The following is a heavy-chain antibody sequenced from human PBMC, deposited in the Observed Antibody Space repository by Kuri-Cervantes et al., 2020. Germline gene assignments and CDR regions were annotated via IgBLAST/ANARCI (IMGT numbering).Heavy chain of an antibody. V-gene: IGHV3-23*01. CDR3: AKDYYSKYYFDY. CDR1: GFRLSDYS. Sequence: GGSLRLSCAASGFRLSDYSMNWVRQAPGKGLEWVTSMSGTGDSTYYADSVKGRFTISRDNSKNTLYLQMNSLRAEDTAVYYCAKDYYSKYYFDYWGQGTLVTVSS. D-gene: IGHD3-22*01. J-gene: IGHJ4*02. CDR2: MSGTGDST.